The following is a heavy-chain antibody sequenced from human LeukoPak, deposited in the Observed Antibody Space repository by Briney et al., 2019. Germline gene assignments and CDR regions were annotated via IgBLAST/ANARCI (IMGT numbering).Heavy chain of an antibody. Sequence: GGSLRLSCAASGFRFSTFAMSWVRQAPGKGLEWVSGISGSGSATYYADSVKGRFTISRDNSKNTLYLQMNSLRADDKAVYYCAKNNSARHGRDVWGQGTTVTVSS. D-gene: IGHD2/OR15-2a*01. J-gene: IGHJ6*02. CDR1: GFRFSTFA. CDR2: ISGSGSAT. V-gene: IGHV3-23*01. CDR3: AKNNSARHGRDV.